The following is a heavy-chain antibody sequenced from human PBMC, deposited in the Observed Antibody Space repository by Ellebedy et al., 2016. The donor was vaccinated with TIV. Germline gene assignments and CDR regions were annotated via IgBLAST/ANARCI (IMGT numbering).Heavy chain of an antibody. J-gene: IGHJ4*02. Sequence: MPSETLSLTCTVSGGSITNYYWSLIRQPPGKGLEWIGYIYYSGSTNYNPSLKSRVTILVDTSKSQFSLKLSSVTAADTAVFYCASGFSYGLLDYWGQGTLVAVSS. V-gene: IGHV4-59*01. CDR3: ASGFSYGLLDY. D-gene: IGHD5-18*01. CDR1: GGSITNYY. CDR2: IYYSGST.